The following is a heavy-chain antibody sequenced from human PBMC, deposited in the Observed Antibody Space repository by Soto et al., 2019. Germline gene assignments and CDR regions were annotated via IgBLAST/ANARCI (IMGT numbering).Heavy chain of an antibody. CDR3: AAGGGLPRYY. J-gene: IGHJ4*02. Sequence: QLQLQESGSGLVKPSQTLSLTCAVSGGSISSGGYSWRWIRQPPGKGLEWIGYIYHSGSTYYNPSLKRRVTISVDRSKNQFSLQLSSVTAADTAVYYCAAGGGLPRYYWGQGTLVTVSS. CDR2: IYHSGST. V-gene: IGHV4-30-2*01. CDR1: GGSISSGGYS. D-gene: IGHD5-12*01.